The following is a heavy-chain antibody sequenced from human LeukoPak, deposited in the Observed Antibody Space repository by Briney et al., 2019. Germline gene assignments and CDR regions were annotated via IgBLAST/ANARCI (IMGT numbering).Heavy chain of an antibody. CDR1: GFTFSGYA. CDR2: ISGSGVST. Sequence: GSLRLSCAASGFTFSGYAMSWVRQAPGKGLEWVSGISGSGVSTYYADSVKGRFTISRDNSKNKVYLQMNSLRAEDTAVYYCAKGDYYYYYMDVWGKGTTVTVSS. J-gene: IGHJ6*03. D-gene: IGHD2-21*01. V-gene: IGHV3-23*01. CDR3: AKGDYYYYYMDV.